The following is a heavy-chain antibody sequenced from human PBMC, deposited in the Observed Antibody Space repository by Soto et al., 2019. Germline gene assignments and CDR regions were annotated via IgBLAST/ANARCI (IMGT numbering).Heavy chain of an antibody. CDR3: AFRDDYGDYEHYYYYYYMDV. CDR2: ISSSSSTI. D-gene: IGHD4-17*01. J-gene: IGHJ6*03. Sequence: GGSLRLSCAASGFTFSSYSMNWVRQAPGKGLEWVSYISSSSSTIYYADSVKGRFTISRDNAKNSLYLQMNSLRAEDTAVYYCAFRDDYGDYEHYYYYYYMDVWGKGTTVTVSS. V-gene: IGHV3-48*01. CDR1: GFTFSSYS.